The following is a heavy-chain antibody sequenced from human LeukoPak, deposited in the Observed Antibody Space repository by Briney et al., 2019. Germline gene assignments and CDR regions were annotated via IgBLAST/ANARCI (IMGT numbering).Heavy chain of an antibody. CDR1: GFTFSSYG. J-gene: IGHJ5*02. CDR2: IWYDGSSK. V-gene: IGHV3-33*01. Sequence: GRSLRLSCAASGFTFSSYGMHWVRQAPGKGLEWVAVIWYDGSSKYYADSVKGRFTISRDNSKNTLYLQMNSLRAEDTAVYYCARELYGDYSNWFGPWGQGTLVTVSS. CDR3: ARELYGDYSNWFGP. D-gene: IGHD4-17*01.